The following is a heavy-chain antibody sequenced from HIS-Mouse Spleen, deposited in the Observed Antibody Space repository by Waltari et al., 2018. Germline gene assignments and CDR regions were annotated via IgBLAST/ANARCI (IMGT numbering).Heavy chain of an antibody. J-gene: IGHJ2*01. CDR1: GGPISSTSYY. D-gene: IGHD6-13*01. V-gene: IGHV4-39*07. CDR2: IYYSGST. Sequence: QLQLQESGPGLVKPSETLSLTCTVSGGPISSTSYYWGRVRQPPGKGLEWIGSIYYSGSTYYNPSLKSRVTISVDTSKNQFSLKLSSVTAADTAVYYCAREIPYSSSWYDWYFDLWGRGTLVTVSS. CDR3: AREIPYSSSWYDWYFDL.